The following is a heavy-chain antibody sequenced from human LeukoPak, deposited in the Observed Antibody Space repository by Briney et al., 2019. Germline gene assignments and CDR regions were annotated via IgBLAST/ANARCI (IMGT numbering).Heavy chain of an antibody. CDR2: IYTSGIT. CDR3: ARHEYTSSFWFDP. Sequence: SETLSLTCTVSGGSISRYYWSWIRQPAGKGLEWIGRIYTSGITNYNPSLKSRVSMSVDTSKNQFSLKLSSVTAADTAVYYCARHEYTSSFWFDPWGQGTLVTVSS. CDR1: GGSISRYY. V-gene: IGHV4-4*07. D-gene: IGHD6-6*01. J-gene: IGHJ5*02.